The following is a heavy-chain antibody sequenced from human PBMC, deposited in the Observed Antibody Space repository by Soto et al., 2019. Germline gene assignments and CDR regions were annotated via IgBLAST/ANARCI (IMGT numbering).Heavy chain of an antibody. Sequence: QVQLVQSGAEVKKPGSSVKVSCTASGGSLRNSVISWVRQAPAQRLEWMGGVIPILGTANYAQKFQGRVTMTADEATSTAYMDLSSLSPDDTAGYYCARLGHPGHWGPGTLVIVSS. CDR3: ARLGHPGH. V-gene: IGHV1-69*01. J-gene: IGHJ4*02. CDR1: GGSLRNSV. CDR2: VIPILGTA.